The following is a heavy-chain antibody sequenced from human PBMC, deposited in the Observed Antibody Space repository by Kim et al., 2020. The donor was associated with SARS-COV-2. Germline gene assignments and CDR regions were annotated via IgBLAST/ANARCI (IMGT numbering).Heavy chain of an antibody. Sequence: GGSLRLSCAASGFTFSSYGMHWVRQAPGKGLEWVAVISYDGSNKYYADSVKGRFTISRDNSKNTLYLQMNSLRAEDTAVYYCAKDAYGSGSYSADPWGQGTLVTVSS. J-gene: IGHJ5*02. D-gene: IGHD3-10*01. CDR1: GFTFSSYG. CDR3: AKDAYGSGSYSADP. CDR2: ISYDGSNK. V-gene: IGHV3-30*18.